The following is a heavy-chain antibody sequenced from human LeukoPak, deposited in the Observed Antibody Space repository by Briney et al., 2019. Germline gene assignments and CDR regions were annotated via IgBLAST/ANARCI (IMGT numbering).Heavy chain of an antibody. J-gene: IGHJ4*02. V-gene: IGHV4-59*08. CDR3: ARHGFAGPFDF. Sequence: SETLSLTCTVSGGSISSYYWSWIRQPPGKGLEWIGYIYYSGDSNYNPSPKSRVTISLDTSKNRISLKLSSVTAADTAVYYCARHGFAGPFDFWGQGTLATVSS. CDR1: GGSISSYY. D-gene: IGHD6-13*01. CDR2: IYYSGDS.